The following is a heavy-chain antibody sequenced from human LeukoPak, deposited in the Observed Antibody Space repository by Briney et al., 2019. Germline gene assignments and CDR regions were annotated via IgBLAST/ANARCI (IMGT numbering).Heavy chain of an antibody. J-gene: IGHJ6*03. D-gene: IGHD6-19*01. CDR3: ARDQWLNYYYYMDV. CDR1: GFTFSSYW. Sequence: GGSLRLSCAASGFTFSSYWMHWVRQAPGKGVVWVSRLNSDGSSTSYADSVKGRFTISRDNAKNTLYLQMNSLRAEDTAVYYCARDQWLNYYYYMDVWGKGTTVTISS. V-gene: IGHV3-74*01. CDR2: LNSDGSST.